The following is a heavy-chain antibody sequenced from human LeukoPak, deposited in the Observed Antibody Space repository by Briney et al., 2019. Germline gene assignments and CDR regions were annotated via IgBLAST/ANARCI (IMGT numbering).Heavy chain of an antibody. CDR1: GFTFSRYW. Sequence: PGGSLRLSCAASGFTFSRYWMHWVRQAPGKGLVWVSHINPDGSSAGYADSVKGRFTISRDNAKNTLYLQMNSLRAEDTAVYYCVRVRGAVAATPLEFDYWGQGTLVTVSS. CDR2: INPDGSSA. D-gene: IGHD6-19*01. J-gene: IGHJ4*02. V-gene: IGHV3-74*01. CDR3: VRVRGAVAATPLEFDY.